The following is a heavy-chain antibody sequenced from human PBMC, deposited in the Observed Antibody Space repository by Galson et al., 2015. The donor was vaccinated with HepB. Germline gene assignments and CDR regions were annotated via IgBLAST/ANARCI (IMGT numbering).Heavy chain of an antibody. CDR3: ATDSGSYYYFDY. Sequence: SLRLSCAASGFTFSSYGMHWVRQAPGKGLEWVAVISYDGSNKYYADSVKGRFTISRDNSKNTLYLQMNSLRAEDTAVYYCATDSGSYYYFDYWGQGTLVTVSS. CDR2: ISYDGSNK. J-gene: IGHJ4*02. CDR1: GFTFSSYG. D-gene: IGHD1-26*01. V-gene: IGHV3-30*03.